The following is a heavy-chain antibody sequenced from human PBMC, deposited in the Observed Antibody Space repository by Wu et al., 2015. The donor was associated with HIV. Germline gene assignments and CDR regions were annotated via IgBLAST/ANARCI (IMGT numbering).Heavy chain of an antibody. J-gene: IGHJ3*02. D-gene: IGHD1-1*01. CDR2: IIPIFGTA. CDR1: GGTFSSYA. CDR3: ARESNNWNDDASYAFDI. V-gene: IGHV1-69*05. Sequence: QVQLVQSGAEVKKPGSSVKVSCKASGGTFSSYAISWVRQAPGQGLEWMGGIIPIFGTANYAQKFQGRVTITTDESTSTAYMELSSLRSEDTAVYYCARESNNWNDDASYAFDIWGQGTMVTVSS.